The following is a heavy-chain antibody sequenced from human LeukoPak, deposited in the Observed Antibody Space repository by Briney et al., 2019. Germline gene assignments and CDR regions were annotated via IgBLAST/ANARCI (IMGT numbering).Heavy chain of an antibody. CDR1: GFTFTDYW. Sequence: PGGSLRLSCAGSGFTFTDYWMTWVRRAPGKGLEWVANINRDGSVQWYVDFVKGRFTISRDNAKNSLYLQMNSLRVEDTAMYYCAGASSARGFDIWGQGTMVTVSS. CDR2: INRDGSVQ. J-gene: IGHJ3*02. D-gene: IGHD6-19*01. V-gene: IGHV3-7*01. CDR3: AGASSARGFDI.